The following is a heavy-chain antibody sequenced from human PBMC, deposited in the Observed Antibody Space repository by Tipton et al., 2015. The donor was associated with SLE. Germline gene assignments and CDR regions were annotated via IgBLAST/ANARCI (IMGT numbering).Heavy chain of an antibody. CDR2: ISASGSTI. Sequence: SLRLSCAASGFNFSSYEMNWVRQAPGKGLEWVSYISASGSTIYYADSVKGRFTISRDNAKNSLYLQMNGLRAEDTAVYYCARDEPSTMTRRYFDYWGQGTLVTVSS. D-gene: IGHD5/OR15-5a*01. V-gene: IGHV3-48*03. J-gene: IGHJ4*02. CDR3: ARDEPSTMTRRYFDY. CDR1: GFNFSSYE.